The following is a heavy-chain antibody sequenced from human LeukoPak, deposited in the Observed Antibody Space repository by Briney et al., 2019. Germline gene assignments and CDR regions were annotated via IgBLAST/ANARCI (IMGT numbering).Heavy chain of an antibody. J-gene: IGHJ4*02. V-gene: IGHV7-4-1*02. Sequence: ASVKVSCRASGYTFTSYAMNWVRQAPGRGLEWMGWINTNTGNPTYAQGFTGRFVFSLDTSVSTAYLQISSLKAEDTAVYYCARDGSLKVVVPAAIDYWGQGTLVTVSS. CDR3: ARDGSLKVVVPAAIDY. CDR1: GYTFTSYA. CDR2: INTNTGNP. D-gene: IGHD2-2*01.